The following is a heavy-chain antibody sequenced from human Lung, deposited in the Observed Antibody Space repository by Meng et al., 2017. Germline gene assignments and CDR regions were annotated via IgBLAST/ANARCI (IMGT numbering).Heavy chain of an antibody. Sequence: GESLKISCAASRFTFSRYWMSWVRQAPGKGLKWVANIKEDGSEKNYVDSVKGRFTISRDNAKNSLFLQMNSLRAEDTAVYYCAREIIGAASAFDIWGQGTLVT. V-gene: IGHV3-7*01. CDR2: IKEDGSEK. D-gene: IGHD2/OR15-2a*01. J-gene: IGHJ3*02. CDR3: AREIIGAASAFDI. CDR1: RFTFSRYW.